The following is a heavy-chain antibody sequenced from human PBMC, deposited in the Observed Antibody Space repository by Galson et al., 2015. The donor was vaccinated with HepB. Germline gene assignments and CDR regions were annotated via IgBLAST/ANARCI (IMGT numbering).Heavy chain of an antibody. CDR2: IRNRANNYAT. D-gene: IGHD6-13*01. CDR1: GFTFSGSG. CDR3: TRPGYGSSWFLDYSLGMDI. V-gene: IGHV3-73*01. Sequence: SLRLSCAASGFTFSGSGIHWVRLASGKGLEWVGRIRNRANNYATAYAASVRGRFTVSRDDSKNTAYLQMNSLKTEDTAVYYCTRPGYGSSWFLDYSLGMDIWGQGTTVIVS. J-gene: IGHJ6*02.